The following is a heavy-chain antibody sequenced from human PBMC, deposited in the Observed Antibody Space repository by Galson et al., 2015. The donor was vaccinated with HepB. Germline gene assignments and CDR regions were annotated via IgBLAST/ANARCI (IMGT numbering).Heavy chain of an antibody. J-gene: IGHJ5*01. Sequence: SVKVSCKASGYSFSSYGITWVRQAPGQGLEWMGWISPYNGNTVYGQRVYGRVTMTTETARNTAYMELRSLRFDDTALYYCVRREYDQNYFDAWGQGTLVIVS. CDR3: VRREYDQNYFDA. CDR1: GYSFSSYG. V-gene: IGHV1-18*01. CDR2: ISPYNGNT. D-gene: IGHD2/OR15-2a*01.